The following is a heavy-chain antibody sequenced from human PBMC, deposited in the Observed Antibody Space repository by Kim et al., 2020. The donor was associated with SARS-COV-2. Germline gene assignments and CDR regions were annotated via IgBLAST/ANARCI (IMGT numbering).Heavy chain of an antibody. CDR3: ARGGGHCSGGSCYPCFDY. Sequence: GGSLRLSCAASGFTFSSYAMHWVRQAPGKGLEWVAVISYDGSNKYYADSVKGRFTISRDNSKNTLYLQMNSLRAEDTAVYYCARGGGHCSGGSCYPCFDYWGQGTLVTVSS. CDR2: ISYDGSNK. D-gene: IGHD2-15*01. J-gene: IGHJ4*02. CDR1: GFTFSSYA. V-gene: IGHV3-30*04.